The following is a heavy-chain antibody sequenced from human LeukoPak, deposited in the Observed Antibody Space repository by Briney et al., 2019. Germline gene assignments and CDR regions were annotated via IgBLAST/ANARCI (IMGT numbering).Heavy chain of an antibody. CDR1: GFTFSSYS. V-gene: IGHV3-21*01. Sequence: AGSLSLSCAASGFTFSSYSMNWVRQAPGKGLEWVSSISRSRTYVYYADSVKGRSTISRDNAKNSLSLQMTSLRADDAAVYYCARASSKQLAGYLPDGFDIWGQGTMVTVSS. D-gene: IGHD3-9*01. CDR2: ISRSRTYV. CDR3: ARASSKQLAGYLPDGFDI. J-gene: IGHJ3*02.